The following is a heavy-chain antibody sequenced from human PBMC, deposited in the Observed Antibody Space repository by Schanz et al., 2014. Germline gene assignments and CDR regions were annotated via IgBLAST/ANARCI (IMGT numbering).Heavy chain of an antibody. CDR3: ARGTDWNLHY. CDR2: ISYLGDT. Sequence: EVQLVESGGGLVQPGGSLRLSCAASGFTLSNSDMHWVRQATGKGLEWVSTISYLGDTYYPDSVKGRFTVSRDSGQNSLYLQMNSLRAGDTAVYYCARGTDWNLHYWGQGALVTVSS. V-gene: IGHV3-13*01. D-gene: IGHD1-1*01. J-gene: IGHJ4*02. CDR1: GFTLSNSD.